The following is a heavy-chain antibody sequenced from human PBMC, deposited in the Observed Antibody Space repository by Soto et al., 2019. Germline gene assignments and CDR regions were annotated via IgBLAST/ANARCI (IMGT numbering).Heavy chain of an antibody. Sequence: LXLSCESSGLTFSNYARTWVRQGPGQGLEWVAAISGSGFIAYYADSVKGRFTISRDNSKNTLYLQMDSLTAEDTAIYYCVRNFTQRGGMDVWGQGTTVTVSS. CDR1: GLTFSNYA. CDR3: VRNFTQRGGMDV. J-gene: IGHJ6*02. V-gene: IGHV3-23*01. CDR2: ISGSGFIA. D-gene: IGHD6-25*01.